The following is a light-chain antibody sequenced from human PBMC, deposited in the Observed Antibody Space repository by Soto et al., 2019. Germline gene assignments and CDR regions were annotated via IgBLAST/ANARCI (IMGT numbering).Light chain of an antibody. V-gene: IGLV2-14*03. J-gene: IGLJ2*01. CDR3: SSYTGSNTLV. CDR1: SSDVGSYNF. Sequence: QSVLTQPASVSGSPGQSITISCTGTSSDVGSYNFVSWYQQHPGKAPKLMIYDVTNRPSGVSSRFSGSKSGNTASLAISGLQAEDEADYHCSSYTGSNTLVFGGGTKLTV. CDR2: DVT.